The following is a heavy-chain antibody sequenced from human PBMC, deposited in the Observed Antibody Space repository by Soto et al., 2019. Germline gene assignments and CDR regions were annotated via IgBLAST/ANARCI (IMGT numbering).Heavy chain of an antibody. Sequence: QVQLVQSGAEVKKPGASVKVSCKASGYTFTSYGISWVRQTPGQGLEWKGWISAYNGNTNYAQTLQGRVTMTPETSTSTPYMELRSLRSDDTAVYWCTMDTYGSGARYWGQGTLVTVS. J-gene: IGHJ4*02. V-gene: IGHV1-18*01. D-gene: IGHD3-10*01. CDR1: GYTFTSYG. CDR3: TMDTYGSGARY. CDR2: ISAYNGNT.